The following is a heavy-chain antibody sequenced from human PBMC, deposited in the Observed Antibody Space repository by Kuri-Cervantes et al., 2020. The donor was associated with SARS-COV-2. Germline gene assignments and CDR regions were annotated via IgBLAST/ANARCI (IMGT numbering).Heavy chain of an antibody. V-gene: IGHV1-2*04. CDR2: INPNSGGT. J-gene: IGHJ6*02. CDR1: GYTFTGYY. D-gene: IGHD2-2*01. Sequence: ASVKVSCKASGYTFTGYYMHWVRQAPGQGLEWMGWINPNSGGTNYAQEFQGWVTMTRDTSISTAYTELSRLRSDDTAVYYCARARPRGQDIVVVPAAQKDYYYGMDVWGQGTTVTVSS. CDR3: ARARPRGQDIVVVPAAQKDYYYGMDV.